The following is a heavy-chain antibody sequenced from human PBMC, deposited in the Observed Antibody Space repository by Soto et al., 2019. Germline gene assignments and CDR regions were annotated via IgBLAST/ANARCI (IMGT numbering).Heavy chain of an antibody. CDR2: IFYSGST. CDR3: ARMSLRLGELSPFIP. Sequence: QVQLQESGPGLVKPSQTLSLTCTVSGGSISIGDYYWSWIRQPPGKGLEWIGNIFYSGSTYYNPSLKSRVTISVDTSKNQFSLRLSSVIAADTAVYYCARMSLRLGELSPFIPWGQGTLVTVSS. V-gene: IGHV4-30-4*01. D-gene: IGHD3-16*02. J-gene: IGHJ5*02. CDR1: GGSISIGDYY.